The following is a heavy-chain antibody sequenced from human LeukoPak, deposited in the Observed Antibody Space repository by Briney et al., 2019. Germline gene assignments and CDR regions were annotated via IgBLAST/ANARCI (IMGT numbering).Heavy chain of an antibody. V-gene: IGHV5-51*01. CDR1: GYSFTSYW. CDR2: ICPGDSDT. D-gene: IGHD3-22*01. CDR3: ARHSPYYYDSSGSSDY. Sequence: GESLKISCKGSGYSFTSYWIGWVRQMPGKGLEWMGIICPGDSDTRYSPSFQGQVTISADKSISTAYLQWSSLKASDTAMYYCARHSPYYYDSSGSSDYWGQGTLVTVSS. J-gene: IGHJ4*02.